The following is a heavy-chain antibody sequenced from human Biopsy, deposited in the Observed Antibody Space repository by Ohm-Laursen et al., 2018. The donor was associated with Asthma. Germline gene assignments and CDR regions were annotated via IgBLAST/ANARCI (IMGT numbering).Heavy chain of an antibody. CDR2: INSVFGTT. D-gene: IGHD2-2*01. CDR1: GGTFNTYV. CDR3: ARKAGSCISRTCYSLDF. J-gene: IGHJ4*02. Sequence: SVKVSCKSLGGTFNTYVIGWVRQAPGEGLGWMGWINSVFGTTTYPQKFQDRVTITADDSTSTVYMELSSLRSEDTAVYYCARKAGSCISRTCYSLDFWGQGTLVTVSS. V-gene: IGHV1-69*13.